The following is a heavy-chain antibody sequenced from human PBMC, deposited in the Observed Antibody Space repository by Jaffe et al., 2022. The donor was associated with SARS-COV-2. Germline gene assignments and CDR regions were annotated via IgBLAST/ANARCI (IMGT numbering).Heavy chain of an antibody. J-gene: IGHJ4*02. CDR3: ATGPSYYYGSGVDY. V-gene: IGHV3-53*01. Sequence: EVQLVESGGGLIQPGGSLRLSCAASGFTVSSNYMSWVRQAPGKGLEWVSVIYSGGSTYYADSVKGRFTISRDNSKNTLYLQMNSLRAEDTAVYYCATGPSYYYGSGVDYWGQGTLVTVSS. D-gene: IGHD3-10*01. CDR2: IYSGGST. CDR1: GFTVSSNY.